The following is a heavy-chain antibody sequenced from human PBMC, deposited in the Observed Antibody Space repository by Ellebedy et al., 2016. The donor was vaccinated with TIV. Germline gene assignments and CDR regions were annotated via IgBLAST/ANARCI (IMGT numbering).Heavy chain of an antibody. CDR3: ARSAVRITMVRGVMPDFDY. CDR1: GGTFSSYA. J-gene: IGHJ4*02. V-gene: IGHV1-69*10. CDR2: IIPILGIA. Sequence: AASVKVSCKASGGTFSSYAISWVRQAPGQGLEWMGWIIPILGIANCAQKFQGRVTITADKSTSTAYMELSSLRSEDTAVYYCARSAVRITMVRGVMPDFDYWGQGTLVSVSS. D-gene: IGHD3-10*01.